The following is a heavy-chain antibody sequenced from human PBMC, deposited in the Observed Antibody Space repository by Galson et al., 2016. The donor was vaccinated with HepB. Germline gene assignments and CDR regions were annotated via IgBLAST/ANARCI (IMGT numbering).Heavy chain of an antibody. CDR1: GASLSSAAYH. CDR2: TYYGEGS. D-gene: IGHD3-16*01. CDR3: GTYLVGHGGTGY. J-gene: IGHJ4*02. Sequence: SETLSLTCTVSGASLSSAAYHWAWIRQPAGKGLGWMGHTYYGEGSRYKPSLEGRVTISIDTSTNQLLLTLTSVTAADTAVDYFGTYLVGHGGTGYWGQGTPVTVSP. V-gene: IGHV4-61*08.